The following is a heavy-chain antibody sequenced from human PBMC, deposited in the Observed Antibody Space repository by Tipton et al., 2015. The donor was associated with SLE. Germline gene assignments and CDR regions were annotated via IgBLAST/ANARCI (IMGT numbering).Heavy chain of an antibody. Sequence: TLSLTCAVYGGSFSDYSWSWIRQPPGKGLEWIGEINHSGSTNYNPSLKSRVTISIDTSKNQFSLRLSSVTAADTAVYYCARDCTTGVCYTTSFDYGGQGTLVTVSP. CDR3: ARDCTTGVCYTTSFDY. V-gene: IGHV4-34*01. CDR2: INHSGST. D-gene: IGHD2-8*01. J-gene: IGHJ4*02. CDR1: GGSFSDYS.